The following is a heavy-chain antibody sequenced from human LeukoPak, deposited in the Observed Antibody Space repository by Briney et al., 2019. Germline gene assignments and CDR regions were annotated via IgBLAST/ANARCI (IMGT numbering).Heavy chain of an antibody. CDR1: GYTFTSYY. J-gene: IGHJ3*02. Sequence: ASVTVSCTASGYTFTSYYMHWVRQAPGQGLEWMGIINPSGGSTTYAQKFQGRVTMTRDMSTSTVYMELSSLRSEDTAVYSCARGEYSSPRSAFDIWGQGTMVTVSS. V-gene: IGHV1-46*01. CDR3: ARGEYSSPRSAFDI. CDR2: INPSGGST. D-gene: IGHD6-6*01.